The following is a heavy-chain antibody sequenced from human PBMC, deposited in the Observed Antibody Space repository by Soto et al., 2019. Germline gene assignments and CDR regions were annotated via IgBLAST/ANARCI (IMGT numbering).Heavy chain of an antibody. CDR2: INPSNGGT. CDR3: ASSAVTGTAGLDF. V-gene: IGHV1-2*02. CDR1: GYTFSGFY. Sequence: GASVKVSCKASGYTFSGFYMHWVRQAPGQGLEWMGWINPSNGGTKYAEKFQGRVTMTRDTSISTAYVALSRLTSDDTAVYYCASSAVTGTAGLDFWG. J-gene: IGHJ4*01. D-gene: IGHD6-19*01.